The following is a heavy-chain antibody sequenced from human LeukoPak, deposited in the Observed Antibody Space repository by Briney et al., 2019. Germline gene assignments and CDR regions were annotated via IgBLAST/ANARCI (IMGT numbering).Heavy chain of an antibody. Sequence: SETLSLTCTVSGGSISSSSYYWGWIRQPPGKGLEWIGSIYYSGSTYYNPSLKSRVTISVDTSKNQFSLKLSSVTAADTAVYYCARGAQSGSGLWVVYYMDVWGKGTTVTVSS. CDR1: GGSISSSSYY. CDR2: IYYSGST. D-gene: IGHD6-19*01. J-gene: IGHJ6*03. V-gene: IGHV4-39*07. CDR3: ARGAQSGSGLWVVYYMDV.